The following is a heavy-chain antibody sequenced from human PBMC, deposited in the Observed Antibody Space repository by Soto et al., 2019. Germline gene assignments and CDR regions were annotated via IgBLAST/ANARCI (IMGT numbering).Heavy chain of an antibody. CDR3: ARVPIDTYMIYWSDP. Sequence: TLSLTCTVSGDSVSSGDYYWTWIRQPPGKGLEWVGHIYFSGRTNYIPSLESRVTISLDTSKNQFSLKLTSVTAADTAVYYCARVPIDTYMIYWSDPWGQGTLVTVSS. V-gene: IGHV4-61*08. D-gene: IGHD3-16*01. CDR1: GDSVSSGDYY. CDR2: IYFSGRT. J-gene: IGHJ5*02.